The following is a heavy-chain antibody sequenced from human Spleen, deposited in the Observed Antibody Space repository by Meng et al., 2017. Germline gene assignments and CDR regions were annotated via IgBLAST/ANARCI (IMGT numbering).Heavy chain of an antibody. CDR1: GFTFSSYA. CDR2: IYSGGST. CDR3: ARALGYKDL. D-gene: IGHD1-14*01. Sequence: GESLKISCAASGFTFSSYAMSWVRQAPGKGLEWVSVIYSGGSTYYADSVKGRFTISRHNSKNTLYLQMNSLRAEDTAVYYCARALGYKDLWGLGTLVTVS. V-gene: IGHV3-53*04. J-gene: IGHJ2*01.